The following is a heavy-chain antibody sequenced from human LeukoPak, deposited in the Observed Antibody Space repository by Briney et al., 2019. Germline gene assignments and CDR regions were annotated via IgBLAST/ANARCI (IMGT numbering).Heavy chain of an antibody. Sequence: SARSRSLSCAGSGFTLCRYREDGHRQTPRKGREWAPAISYDGSNKYYADSVKGRFTIARDNCKNTLYLQMSSLRAEDTAVYYCASRLTQGDILPGYVTPGNFWGQGTLVTVSS. CDR1: GFTLCRYR. J-gene: IGHJ4*02. CDR3: ASRLTQGDILPGYVTPGNF. V-gene: IGHV3-30*03. CDR2: ISYDGSNK. D-gene: IGHD3-9*01.